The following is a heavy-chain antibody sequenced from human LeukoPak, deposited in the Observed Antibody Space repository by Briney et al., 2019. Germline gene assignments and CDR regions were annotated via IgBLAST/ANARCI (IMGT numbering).Heavy chain of an antibody. CDR2: IKQDGSEK. CDR3: ARVMSRNYDFWSGYVGAFDY. CDR1: GFTFSSYW. D-gene: IGHD3-3*01. J-gene: IGHJ4*02. V-gene: IGHV3-7*01. Sequence: GGSLRLSCAASGFTFSSYWMSWVRQAPGKGLEWVANIKQDGSEKYYVDSVKGRFTISRDNAKNSLYLQMNSLRAEDTAVYYCARVMSRNYDFWSGYVGAFDYWGQGTLVTVSS.